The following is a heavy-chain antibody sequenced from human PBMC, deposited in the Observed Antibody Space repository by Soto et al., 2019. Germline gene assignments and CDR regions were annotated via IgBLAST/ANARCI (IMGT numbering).Heavy chain of an antibody. D-gene: IGHD3-16*01. CDR3: AREGEIPSHYYGLDV. J-gene: IGHJ6*02. V-gene: IGHV1-18*01. Sequence: ASVKVSCKASGYTFTTYGISWVRQAPGQGLEWMGWISGYNGHTKYAQKFQGRVTMTTDTSTSTVYMDLRSLRSDDTAVYYCAREGEIPSHYYGLDVWG. CDR1: GYTFTTYG. CDR2: ISGYNGHT.